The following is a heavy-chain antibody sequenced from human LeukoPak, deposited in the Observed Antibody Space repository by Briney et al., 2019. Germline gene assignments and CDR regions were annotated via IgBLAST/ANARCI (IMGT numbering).Heavy chain of an antibody. CDR1: GGSFSGYY. Sequence: PSETLSLTCAVYGGSFSGYYWSWIRQPPGKGLEWIGEINHSGSTNYNPSLKSRVTISVDTSKNQFSLKLSSVTAADTAVYYRARALGIVVVPAAILYWYFDLWGRGTLVTVSS. D-gene: IGHD2-2*03. J-gene: IGHJ2*01. CDR2: INHSGST. CDR3: ARALGIVVVPAAILYWYFDL. V-gene: IGHV4-34*01.